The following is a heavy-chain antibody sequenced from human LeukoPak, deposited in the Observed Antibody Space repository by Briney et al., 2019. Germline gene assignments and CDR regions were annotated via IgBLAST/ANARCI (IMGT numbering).Heavy chain of an antibody. V-gene: IGHV3-23*01. D-gene: IGHD3-16*01. CDR1: GFIFSNYA. CDR2: INQGGDT. Sequence: GGSLRLSCAASGFIFSNYAMSWVRQAPGKGLEWVSAINQGGDTSYAASVKGHFTISRDNSKNTLYLQMNSLRLEDTAVYYCAKSAVAVGLGAFDVWGRGTVVTVSS. J-gene: IGHJ3*01. CDR3: AKSAVAVGLGAFDV.